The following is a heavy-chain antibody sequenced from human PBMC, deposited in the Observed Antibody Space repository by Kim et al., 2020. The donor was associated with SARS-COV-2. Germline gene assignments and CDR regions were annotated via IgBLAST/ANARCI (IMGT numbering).Heavy chain of an antibody. V-gene: IGHV1-2*02. J-gene: IGHJ6*01. Sequence: ASVKVSCKASGYTFTGYYMHWVRQAPGQGLEWMGWINPNSGGTNYAQKFQGRVTMTRDTSISTAYMELSRLRSDDTAVYYCARGYQLLYDWVGLYYYYGMDVWGQGTTVTVSS. D-gene: IGHD2-2*02. CDR1: GYTFTGYY. CDR3: ARGYQLLYDWVGLYYYYGMDV. CDR2: INPNSGGT.